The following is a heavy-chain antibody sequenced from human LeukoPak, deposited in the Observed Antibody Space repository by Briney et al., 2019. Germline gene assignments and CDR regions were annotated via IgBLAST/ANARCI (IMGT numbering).Heavy chain of an antibody. Sequence: GGSLRLSCAASGFTVSNNYMSWVRQAPGKGLEWVSAISGSGGSTFYADSVKGRFTISRDNSKNTLFLQMNGLRAEDTAVYYCAKDRSCSGSSCNVGSWGQGTMVTVSS. J-gene: IGHJ3*01. CDR3: AKDRSCSGSSCNVGS. CDR2: ISGSGGST. D-gene: IGHD2-2*01. CDR1: GFTVSNNY. V-gene: IGHV3-23*01.